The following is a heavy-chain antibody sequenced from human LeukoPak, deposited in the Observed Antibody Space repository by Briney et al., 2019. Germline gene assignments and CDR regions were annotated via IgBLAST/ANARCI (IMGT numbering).Heavy chain of an antibody. V-gene: IGHV3-21*01. CDR2: ISSSSIYI. CDR3: ARDREMATGDAFDI. CDR1: GFTFSTYS. J-gene: IGHJ3*02. D-gene: IGHD5-24*01. Sequence: RTGGSLRLSCAASGFTFSTYSMNWVRQAPGKGLEWVSSISSSSIYIYYADSLKGRFTISRDNSKNTLYLQMNSLRAEDTAVYYCARDREMATGDAFDIWGQGTMVTVSS.